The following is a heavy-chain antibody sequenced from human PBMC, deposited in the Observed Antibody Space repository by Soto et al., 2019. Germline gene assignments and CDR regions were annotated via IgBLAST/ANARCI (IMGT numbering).Heavy chain of an antibody. D-gene: IGHD6-13*01. CDR1: CGSISSGGYS. J-gene: IGHJ4*02. CDR3: ARGGGSWYPYFDY. CDR2: IYNSGST. V-gene: IGHV4-30-2*01. Sequence: SETLSLTCAVSCGSISSGGYSWSWIRQPPGKGLEWIAYIYNSGSTHYNPSLKSRVTISVDRSKSQFSLKLSSVTAADTAVYFCARGGGSWYPYFDYWGQGTLVTVSS.